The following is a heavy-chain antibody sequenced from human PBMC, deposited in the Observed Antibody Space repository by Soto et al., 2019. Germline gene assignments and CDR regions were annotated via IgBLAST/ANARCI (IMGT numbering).Heavy chain of an antibody. Sequence: GASVKVSCKVSGYTLTELSMHWVRQAPGKGLEWMGGFDPEDGETIYAQKFQGRVTMTEDTSTDTAYMELNSLRAEDTAVYYCAKDGPRGAARPGVDYWGQGTLVTVSS. D-gene: IGHD6-6*01. J-gene: IGHJ4*02. CDR1: GYTLTELS. V-gene: IGHV1-24*01. CDR3: AKDGPRGAARPGVDY. CDR2: FDPEDGET.